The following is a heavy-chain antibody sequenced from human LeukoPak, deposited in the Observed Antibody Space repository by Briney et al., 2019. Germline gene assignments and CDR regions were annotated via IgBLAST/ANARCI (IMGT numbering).Heavy chain of an antibody. D-gene: IGHD3-22*01. Sequence: SETLSLTCSVSGGSISSRNHYWGWIRQPPGKGLEWIGEINHSGSTNYNPSLKSRVTISVDTSKNQFSLKLSSVTAADTAVYYCARAWYYYDSSGYYPFDYWGQGTLVTVSS. CDR3: ARAWYYYDSSGYYPFDY. CDR2: INHSGST. CDR1: GGSISSRNHY. J-gene: IGHJ4*02. V-gene: IGHV4-39*07.